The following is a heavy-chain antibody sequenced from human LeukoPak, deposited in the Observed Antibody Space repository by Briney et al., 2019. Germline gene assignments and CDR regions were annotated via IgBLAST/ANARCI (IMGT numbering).Heavy chain of an antibody. CDR3: ALIAVWGCCRPLSHFDY. J-gene: IGHJ4*02. D-gene: IGHD3-16*02. CDR1: GFTFTAYC. V-gene: IGHV1-2*02. Sequence: ASVKLSCAASGFTFTAYCMYWVRQAPGQGLEWMGWINLYSGSTHYAQTFQDRVTITRDKSISTAYMDLSSLTADDTAVYYCALIAVWGCCRPLSHFDYWGQGTLVTVSS. CDR2: INLYSGST.